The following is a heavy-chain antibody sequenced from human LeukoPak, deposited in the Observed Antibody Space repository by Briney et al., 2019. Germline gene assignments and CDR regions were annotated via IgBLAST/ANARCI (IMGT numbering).Heavy chain of an antibody. J-gene: IGHJ4*02. CDR3: ARVRSAEYYFDY. CDR1: GDSISSYS. V-gene: IGHV4-30-2*01. D-gene: IGHD2-15*01. CDR2: IYHSGST. Sequence: SETLSLTCTVSGDSISSYSWSWIRQPPGKGLEWIGYIYHSGSTYYNPSLKSRVTISVDRSKNQFSLKLSSVTAADTAVYYCARVRSAEYYFDYWGQGTLVTVSS.